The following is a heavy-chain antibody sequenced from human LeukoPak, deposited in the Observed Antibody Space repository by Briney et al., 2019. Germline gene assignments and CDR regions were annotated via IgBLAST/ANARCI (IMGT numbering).Heavy chain of an antibody. CDR2: FDPEDGGT. Sequence: ASVKVSCKVSGYTLTELSMHWVRQAPGKGLEWMGGFDPEDGGTIYAQKFQGRVTMTEDTSTDTAYMELSSPRSEDTAVYYCATDGCSGGSCYFDYWGQGTLVTVSS. CDR3: ATDGCSGGSCYFDY. D-gene: IGHD2-15*01. V-gene: IGHV1-24*01. CDR1: GYTLTELS. J-gene: IGHJ4*02.